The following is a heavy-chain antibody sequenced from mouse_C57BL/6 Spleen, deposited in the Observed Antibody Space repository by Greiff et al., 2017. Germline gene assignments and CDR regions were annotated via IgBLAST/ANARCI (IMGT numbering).Heavy chain of an antibody. V-gene: IGHV5-17*01. CDR1: GFTFSDYG. CDR3: ARKTHYGSSYDYAMDY. Sequence: EVQLVESGGGLVKPGGSLKLSCAASGFTFSDYGMHWVRQAPEKGLEWVAYISSGSSTIYYADTVKGRFTISRDNAKNTLFLQMTSLRSEDTAMYYCARKTHYGSSYDYAMDYWGQGTSVTVSS. D-gene: IGHD1-1*01. CDR2: ISSGSSTI. J-gene: IGHJ4*01.